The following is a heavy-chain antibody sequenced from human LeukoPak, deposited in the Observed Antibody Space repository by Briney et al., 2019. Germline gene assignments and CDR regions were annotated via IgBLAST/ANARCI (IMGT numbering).Heavy chain of an antibody. CDR2: IRSKAYGGTT. Sequence: PGGSLRLSCTASGFTFGDYAMSWFRQAPGKGLEWVGFIRSKAYGGTTEYAASVKGRFTISRDDSKSIAYLQMNSLKTEDTAVYYCTREAPRLRFLEWLARDWGQGTLVTVSS. J-gene: IGHJ4*02. CDR1: GFTFGDYA. D-gene: IGHD3-3*01. V-gene: IGHV3-49*03. CDR3: TREAPRLRFLEWLARD.